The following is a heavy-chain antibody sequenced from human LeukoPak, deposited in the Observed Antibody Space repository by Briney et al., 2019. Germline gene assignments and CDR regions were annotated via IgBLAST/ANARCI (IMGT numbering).Heavy chain of an antibody. CDR2: FDPEDGET. D-gene: IGHD3-22*01. J-gene: IGHJ5*02. Sequence: ASVKVSCKASGGTFSSYAISWVRQAPGQGLAWMGGFDPEDGETIYAQKFQGRVTMTEDTSTDTAYMELSSLRSEDTAVYYCATASSSGYYKWFDPWGQGTLVTVSS. V-gene: IGHV1-24*01. CDR1: GGTFSSYA. CDR3: ATASSSGYYKWFDP.